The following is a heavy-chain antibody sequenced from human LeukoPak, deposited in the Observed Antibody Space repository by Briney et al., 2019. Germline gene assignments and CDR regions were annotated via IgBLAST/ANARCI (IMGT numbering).Heavy chain of an antibody. Sequence: SGTLSLTCTVSGGSISSGGYYWSWIRQHPGKGLEWIGYIYYSGSTYYNPSLKSRVTISVDTSKNQFSLKLSSVTAADTAVYYCARERKVTTRLYYFDYWGQGTLVTVSS. CDR1: GGSISSGGYY. V-gene: IGHV4-31*03. CDR2: IYYSGST. J-gene: IGHJ4*02. D-gene: IGHD4-17*01. CDR3: ARERKVTTRLYYFDY.